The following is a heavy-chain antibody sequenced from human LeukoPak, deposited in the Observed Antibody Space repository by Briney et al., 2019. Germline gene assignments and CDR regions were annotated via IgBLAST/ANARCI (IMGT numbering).Heavy chain of an antibody. CDR3: AKERYSSSWYVFDY. Sequence: GGSLRLSCAASGFTFSSYAMSWVRQAPGKGLQWVSSISGSGTSTYYADSVKGRFAVSRDNSKNTLFLQMNSLRADDTAVYYCAKERYSSSWYVFDYWGQGSLVTVSS. D-gene: IGHD6-13*01. CDR2: ISGSGTST. V-gene: IGHV3-23*01. J-gene: IGHJ4*02. CDR1: GFTFSSYA.